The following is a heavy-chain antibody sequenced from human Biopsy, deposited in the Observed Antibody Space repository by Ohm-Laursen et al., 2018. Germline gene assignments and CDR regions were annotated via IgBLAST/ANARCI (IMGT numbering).Heavy chain of an antibody. CDR3: ARQVDFWSGYVDY. V-gene: IGHV4-39*01. J-gene: IGHJ4*02. CDR2: IYYSGNT. D-gene: IGHD3-3*01. CDR1: GGSISDSTYH. Sequence: SDTLSLTCTVSGGSISDSTYHWGWIRQSPGKGLEWIGNIYYSGNTDYSPSLRGRVTISVDTSNNQFSRKQRSVTAADTAVYYCARQVDFWSGYVDYWGQGTLVAVSS.